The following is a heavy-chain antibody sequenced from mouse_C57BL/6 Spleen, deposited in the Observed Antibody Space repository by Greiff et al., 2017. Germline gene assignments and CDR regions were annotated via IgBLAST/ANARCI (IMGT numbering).Heavy chain of an antibody. CDR3: ARDVGSPYYFDY. J-gene: IGHJ2*01. Sequence: EVKLLESGGGLVKPGGSLKLSCAASGFTFSSYAMSWVRQTPEKRLEWVATISDGGSYTYYPDNVKGRFTISRDNDKNNLYLQMSHLKSEDTAMYYCARDVGSPYYFDYWGQGTTLTVSS. CDR1: GFTFSSYA. V-gene: IGHV5-4*01. D-gene: IGHD1-1*01. CDR2: ISDGGSYT.